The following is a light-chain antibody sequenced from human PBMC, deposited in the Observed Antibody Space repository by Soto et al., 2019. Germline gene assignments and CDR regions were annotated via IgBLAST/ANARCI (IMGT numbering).Light chain of an antibody. CDR3: QQYDNWPIT. CDR1: RSVNNN. V-gene: IGKV3-15*01. J-gene: IGKJ5*01. CDR2: GVS. Sequence: EVVMTQSPATLSVSPGERAILSCRASRSVNNNYLAWYQQKPGQAPRLLIYGVSTRATDTPARCSGSGSGTEFTLIISSLQSEDFAVYYCQQYDNWPITFGQGTRLEIK.